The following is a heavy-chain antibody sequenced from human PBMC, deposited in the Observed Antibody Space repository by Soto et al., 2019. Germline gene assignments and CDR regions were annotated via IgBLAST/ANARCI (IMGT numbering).Heavy chain of an antibody. CDR1: GFTFSSYA. CDR2: ISYDGRNK. Sequence: QVQLVESGGGVVQPGRSLRLSCAASGFTFSSYAMHWVRQAPGKGLEWVAVISYDGRNKYYADSVKGRFTISRDNSKNTLYLQMNSLRAEDTAVYYCARVISSSWYTFDYWGQGTLVTVSS. V-gene: IGHV3-30*04. CDR3: ARVISSSWYTFDY. D-gene: IGHD6-13*01. J-gene: IGHJ4*02.